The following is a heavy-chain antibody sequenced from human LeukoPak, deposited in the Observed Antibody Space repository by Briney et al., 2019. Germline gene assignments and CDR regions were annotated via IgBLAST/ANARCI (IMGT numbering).Heavy chain of an antibody. CDR2: IKSKTDGGTT. CDR3: AKDRRDYGDSSFDY. Sequence: GGSLRLSCAASGFTFSNAWMSWVRQAPGKGLEWVGRIKSKTDGGTTDYAAPVKGRFTISRDDSKNTLYLQMNSLRAEDTTVYYCAKDRRDYGDSSFDYWGQGTLVTVSS. D-gene: IGHD4-17*01. V-gene: IGHV3-15*01. J-gene: IGHJ4*02. CDR1: GFTFSNAW.